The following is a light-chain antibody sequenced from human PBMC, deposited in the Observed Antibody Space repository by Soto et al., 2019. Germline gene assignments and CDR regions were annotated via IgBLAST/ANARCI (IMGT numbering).Light chain of an antibody. CDR3: QQYNYSPPIT. CDR2: GAS. CDR1: QSVSTN. J-gene: IGKJ5*01. Sequence: ETVMTQSPATLSVSPVARVTLSGRASQSVSTNLAWYQQKPGQAPRLLIFGASTRATGIPARFSGIVSGTEFTLTISSLQSQDFSAYYCQQYNYSPPITFGQGTRLEIK. V-gene: IGKV3-15*01.